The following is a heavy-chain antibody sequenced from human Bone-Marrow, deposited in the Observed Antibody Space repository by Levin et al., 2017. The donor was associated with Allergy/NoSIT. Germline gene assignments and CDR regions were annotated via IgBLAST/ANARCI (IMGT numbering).Heavy chain of an antibody. CDR3: ARDYYYYGMDV. CDR2: IYWDDDK. J-gene: IGHJ6*02. CDR1: GFSLSTTGVG. Sequence: VSGPTLVKPTQTLTLTCTFSGFSLSTTGVGVGWIRQPPGKALECLALIYWDDDKRYNSSLKNRLTITQDTSKNQVVLTMTNMDPVDTATYYCARDYYYYGMDVWGQGTTVTVSS. V-gene: IGHV2-5*02.